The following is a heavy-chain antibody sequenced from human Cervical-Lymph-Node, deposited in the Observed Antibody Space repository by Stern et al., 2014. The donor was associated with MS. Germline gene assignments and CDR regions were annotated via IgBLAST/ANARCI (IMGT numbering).Heavy chain of an antibody. CDR3: ARGRGIDY. CDR1: GGSISRGSYY. J-gene: IGHJ4*02. D-gene: IGHD3-10*01. CDR2: IYTSGST. V-gene: IGHV4-61*02. Sequence: QVQLQESGPGLVKPSQTLSLTCTVSGGSISRGSYYWSWIRQPAGKGLEWIGRIYTSGSTNYTPSHKIRVPISVDPPKNRFSRKLSSVTAADTAVYYCARGRGIDYWGQGTLVTVSS.